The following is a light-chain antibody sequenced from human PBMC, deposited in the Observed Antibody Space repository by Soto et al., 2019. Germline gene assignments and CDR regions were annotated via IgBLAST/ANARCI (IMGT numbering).Light chain of an antibody. Sequence: DIQMTQSPSAMSASVGDRVTITCRASQDISDFLAWFQQKPGEVPKRLIYEASSLESGVPSRFSGSGSGTEFTLTISSLQPEDFATYYCLQNNRYPWTFGQGTKVEIK. J-gene: IGKJ1*01. CDR3: LQNNRYPWT. CDR2: EAS. CDR1: QDISDF. V-gene: IGKV1-17*03.